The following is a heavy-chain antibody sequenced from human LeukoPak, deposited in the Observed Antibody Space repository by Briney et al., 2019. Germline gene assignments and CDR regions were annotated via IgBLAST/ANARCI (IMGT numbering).Heavy chain of an antibody. Sequence: PGGSLRLSCAASGFTFSSYGMHWVRQAPGKGLEWVANIKQDGSEKYYVDSVKGRFTISRDNAKNSLYLQMNSLRAEDTAVYYCARGVAGPRTFDIWGQGTMVTVSS. V-gene: IGHV3-7*01. CDR2: IKQDGSEK. CDR1: GFTFSSYG. J-gene: IGHJ3*02. CDR3: ARGVAGPRTFDI. D-gene: IGHD6-19*01.